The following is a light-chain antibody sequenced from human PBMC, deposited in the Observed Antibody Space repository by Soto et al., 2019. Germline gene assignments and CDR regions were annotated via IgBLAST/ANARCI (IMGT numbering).Light chain of an antibody. Sequence: QCVLTQPPSASGAPGQSVTISCTGTSSDVGGYNYVSWYQQHPGKAPKLMIYEVSKRPSGVPDRFSGSKSGNTASLTVSGLQAEDEAEYYCSSYAGSIRYVFGTGTKVTVL. CDR2: EVS. J-gene: IGLJ1*01. CDR3: SSYAGSIRYV. V-gene: IGLV2-8*01. CDR1: SSDVGGYNY.